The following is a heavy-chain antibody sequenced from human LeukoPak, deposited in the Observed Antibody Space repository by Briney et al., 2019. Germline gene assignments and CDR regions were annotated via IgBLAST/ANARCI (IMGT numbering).Heavy chain of an antibody. Sequence: PGGSLRLSCAASGLTGSSHYISWVRQAPGKGLEWVSLIYSSGNPQYADSVKGRFVISRDNSKNMVFLRMNSLRAEDTAVYYCARGLRDYSYFSYGMDVWGQGTTVTVSS. CDR2: IYSSGNP. CDR1: GLTGSSHY. J-gene: IGHJ6*02. D-gene: IGHD2-15*01. CDR3: ARGLRDYSYFSYGMDV. V-gene: IGHV3-53*01.